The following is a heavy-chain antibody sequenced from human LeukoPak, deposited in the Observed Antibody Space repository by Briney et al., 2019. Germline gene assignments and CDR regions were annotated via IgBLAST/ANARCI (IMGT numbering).Heavy chain of an antibody. V-gene: IGHV3-33*01. J-gene: IGHJ4*02. CDR3: ASALSARQTNQFDY. Sequence: GRSLRLSCAASGFTFSSYGMHWVRQAPGKGLEWVAGIWYDGSNKYYADSVKGRFTISRDNSKNTLYLQMNSLRAEDTAVYYWASALSARQTNQFDYWGQGTLVTVSS. D-gene: IGHD6-6*01. CDR2: IWYDGSNK. CDR1: GFTFSSYG.